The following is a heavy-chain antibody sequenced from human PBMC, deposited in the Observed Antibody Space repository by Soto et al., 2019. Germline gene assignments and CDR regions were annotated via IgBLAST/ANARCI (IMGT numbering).Heavy chain of an antibody. J-gene: IGHJ1*01. CDR3: ARSGTGYCSGCSCYSSEH. V-gene: IGHV4-59*01. CDR2: IYYSGST. D-gene: IGHD2-15*01. CDR1: GGSISSYY. Sequence: QVQLQESGPGLVKPSETLSLTCTVSGGSISSYYWSWIRQPPGKGLEWIGYIYYSGSTNYNPSLKSRVTISVDTSKNQFSLKLSSVTAADTAVYYCARSGTGYCSGCSCYSSEHWGQGTLVTVSS.